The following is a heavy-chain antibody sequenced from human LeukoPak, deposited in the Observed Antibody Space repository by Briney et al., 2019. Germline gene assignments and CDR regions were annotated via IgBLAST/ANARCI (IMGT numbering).Heavy chain of an antibody. D-gene: IGHD3-10*01. CDR3: ARDLAGSRWSAFDS. J-gene: IGHJ4*02. V-gene: IGHV3-48*02. Sequence: GGSLRLSCAASGFTFSSYWMSWVRQAPGKGLEWVSYINGYSNSIFYGDSVKGRFTISRDNAKNIVYLQMSNLADEDTAVYYCARDLAGSRWSAFDSWGQGALVTVSS. CDR2: INGYSNSI. CDR1: GFTFSSYW.